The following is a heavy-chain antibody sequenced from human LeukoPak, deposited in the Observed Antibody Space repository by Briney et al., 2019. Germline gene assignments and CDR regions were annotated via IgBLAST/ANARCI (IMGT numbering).Heavy chain of an antibody. V-gene: IGHV4-59*01. CDR2: IYYSGST. CDR3: ARGNYDSSGYYPRFDY. J-gene: IGHJ4*02. D-gene: IGHD3-22*01. Sequence: SETLSLTCTVSGGSISTYYWSWIRQSPMKGLEWIGYIYYSGSTNYIASLKSRVTISVDTSKNQFSLKLNSVTAADTAVYFCARGNYDSSGYYPRFDYWGQGTLVTVSS. CDR1: GGSISTYY.